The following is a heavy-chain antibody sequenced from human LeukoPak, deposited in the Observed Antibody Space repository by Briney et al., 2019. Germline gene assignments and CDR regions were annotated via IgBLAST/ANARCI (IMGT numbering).Heavy chain of an antibody. V-gene: IGHV1-3*03. J-gene: IGHJ5*02. Sequence: ASVKVSCKASGYTFTSYAMHWVRQGPGQRLEWMGWINAGNGNTKYSREFQGRVTISRDTSASTAYMELSSLRSEDMAVYYCARDGAELLWFGELFPWFDPWGQGTLVTVSS. D-gene: IGHD3-10*01. CDR2: INAGNGNT. CDR3: ARDGAELLWFGELFPWFDP. CDR1: GYTFTSYA.